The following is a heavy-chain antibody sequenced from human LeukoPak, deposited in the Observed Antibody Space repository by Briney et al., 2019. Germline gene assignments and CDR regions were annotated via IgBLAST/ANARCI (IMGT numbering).Heavy chain of an antibody. Sequence: PSETLSLTCTVSGGSISSYYWSWIRQPPGKGLEWIGYIYYSGSTNYNPSLKSRVTISVGTSKNQFSLKLSSVTAADTAVYYCARAGYDYIWGSYRWGYYYYYYMDVWGKGTTVTVSS. CDR3: ARAGYDYIWGSYRWGYYYYYYMDV. D-gene: IGHD3-16*02. J-gene: IGHJ6*03. V-gene: IGHV4-59*01. CDR2: IYYSGST. CDR1: GGSISSYY.